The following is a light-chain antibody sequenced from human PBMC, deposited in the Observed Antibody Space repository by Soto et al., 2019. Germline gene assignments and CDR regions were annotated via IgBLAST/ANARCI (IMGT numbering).Light chain of an antibody. J-gene: IGKJ5*01. Sequence: EVVMTQSPANLSVSPGVGATLSCWASQPVSDKLAWYQQKPGQAPRLLIYGASARALGIPARFSGSGSGTDFTLTISSLEPEDFAVYYCQQRSNWPPITVGQGTRLEIK. CDR1: QPVSDK. V-gene: IGKV3-11*01. CDR2: GAS. CDR3: QQRSNWPPIT.